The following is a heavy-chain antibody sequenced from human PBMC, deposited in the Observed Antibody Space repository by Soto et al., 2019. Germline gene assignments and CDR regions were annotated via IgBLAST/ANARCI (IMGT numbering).Heavy chain of an antibody. CDR2: IYSGGST. CDR1: GFTVSSNY. J-gene: IGHJ4*02. Sequence: GGSLRLSCAASGFTVSSNYMSWVRQAPGKGLEWVSVIYSGGSTYYADSVKGRFTISRDNSKNTLYLQMNSLRAEDTAVYYCARDNRGGDDYAGAFDIWGQGSLVTVSS. V-gene: IGHV3-66*01. D-gene: IGHD5-12*01. CDR3: ARDNRGGDDYAGAFDI.